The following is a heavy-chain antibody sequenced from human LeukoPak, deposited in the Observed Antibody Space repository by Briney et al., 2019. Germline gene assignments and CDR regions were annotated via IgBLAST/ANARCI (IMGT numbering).Heavy chain of an antibody. Sequence: SETLSLTCTVSGGSISSYYWSWIRQPPGKGLEWIGYIYYSGSTNYNLSLKSRVTISVDTSKNQFSLKLSSVTAADTAVYYCARGTYYYDSSGPAPLDYWGQGTLVTVSS. CDR2: IYYSGST. V-gene: IGHV4-59*01. CDR3: ARGTYYYDSSGPAPLDY. J-gene: IGHJ4*02. CDR1: GGSISSYY. D-gene: IGHD3-22*01.